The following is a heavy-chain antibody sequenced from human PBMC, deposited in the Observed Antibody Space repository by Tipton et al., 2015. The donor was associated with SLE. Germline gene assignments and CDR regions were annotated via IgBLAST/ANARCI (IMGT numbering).Heavy chain of an antibody. D-gene: IGHD6-6*01. Sequence: TLSLTCAVSGGSISSGGYSWSWIRQPPGKGLEWIGYIYHSGSTYYNPSLKSRVTISVDRSKNQFSLKLSSVTAADTAVYYCARAGYSSSSGPFDYWGQGTLVTVSS. J-gene: IGHJ4*02. V-gene: IGHV4-30-2*02. CDR2: IYHSGST. CDR3: ARAGYSSSSGPFDY. CDR1: GGSISSGGYS.